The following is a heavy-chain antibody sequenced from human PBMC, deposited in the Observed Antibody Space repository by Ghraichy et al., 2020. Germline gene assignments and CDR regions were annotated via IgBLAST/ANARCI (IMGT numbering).Heavy chain of an antibody. V-gene: IGHV4-39*01. D-gene: IGHD3-3*01. J-gene: IGHJ5*02. Sequence: SETLSLTCTVSGGSISSSSYYWGWIRQPPGKGLEWIGSIYYSGSTYYNPSLKSRVTISVDTSKNQFSLKLSSVTAADTAVYYCASKYYDFWSGYSNWFDPRGQGTLVTVSS. CDR3: ASKYYDFWSGYSNWFDP. CDR2: IYYSGST. CDR1: GGSISSSSYY.